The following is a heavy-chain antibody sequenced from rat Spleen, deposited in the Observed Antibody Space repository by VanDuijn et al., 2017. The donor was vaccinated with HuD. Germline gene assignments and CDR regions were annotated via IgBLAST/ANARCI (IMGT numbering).Heavy chain of an antibody. D-gene: IGHD1-1*01. J-gene: IGHJ4*01. CDR1: GFSLTSYS. Sequence: QVQLKESGPGLVQPSETLSLTCTVSGFSLTSYSVSWVRQPSGKGHEWMGRMWYDRDTAYNSALKSRRSISRDTSKNQVFLKKTSLQTDDTGNYYCTRDRGFITTVEGVMDAWGQGASVTVSS. V-gene: IGHV2-63*01. CDR3: TRDRGFITTVEGVMDA. CDR2: MWYDRDT.